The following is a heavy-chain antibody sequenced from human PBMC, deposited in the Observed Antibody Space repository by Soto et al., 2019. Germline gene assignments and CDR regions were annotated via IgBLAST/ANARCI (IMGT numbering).Heavy chain of an antibody. CDR2: INHSGST. CDR1: GGSFSGYY. D-gene: IGHD1-26*01. J-gene: IGHJ4*02. V-gene: IGHV4-34*01. CDR3: ASSGLQLVGDTNSTGYSFDY. Sequence: PSETLSLTCAVYGGSFSGYYWSWIRQPPGKGLEWIGEINHSGSTNYNPSLKSRVTISVDTSKNQFSLKLSSVTAADTAVYYCASSGLQLVGDTNSTGYSFDYWGQGTLVTVSS.